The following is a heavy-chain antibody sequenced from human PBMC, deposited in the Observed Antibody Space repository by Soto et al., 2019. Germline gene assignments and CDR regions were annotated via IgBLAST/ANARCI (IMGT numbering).Heavy chain of an antibody. Sequence: GGSLRLSCAASGFTFSSYGMHWVRQAPGKGLEWVADIKPDGIEKWYVDSVKGRFTISRDNAKNSLYLQMNSLRVEDTAVYYCARDPNGYKDYWGQGTLVTVSS. CDR3: ARDPNGYKDY. CDR2: IKPDGIEK. V-gene: IGHV3-7*01. D-gene: IGHD2-2*02. J-gene: IGHJ4*02. CDR1: GFTFSSYG.